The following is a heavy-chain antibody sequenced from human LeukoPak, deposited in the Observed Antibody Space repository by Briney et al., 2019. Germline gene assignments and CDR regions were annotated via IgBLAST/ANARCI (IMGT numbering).Heavy chain of an antibody. J-gene: IGHJ4*02. CDR2: INHSGST. CDR3: ARGPRTYYYGSGSYHIGRYFDY. CDR1: GGSFSGYY. D-gene: IGHD3-10*01. V-gene: IGHV4-34*01. Sequence: PSETLSLTCAVYGGSFSGYYWSWIRQPPGKGLEWSGEINHSGSTNYNPSLKSRVTISVDTSKNQFSLKLSSVPAADTAVYYCARGPRTYYYGSGSYHIGRYFDYWGQGTLVTVSS.